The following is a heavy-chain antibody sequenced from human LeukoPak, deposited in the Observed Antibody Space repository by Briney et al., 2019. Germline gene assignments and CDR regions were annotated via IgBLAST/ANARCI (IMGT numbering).Heavy chain of an antibody. CDR2: IKEDGSVK. CDR1: GFTFSSYW. D-gene: IGHD2-2*01. CDR3: ARERGHEGYCSSTSCYLNYYYYMDV. J-gene: IGHJ6*03. Sequence: PGGSLRLSCAASGFTFSSYWMSWVRQAPGKGLEWVANIKEDGSVKYYVDSVKGRFTISRDNAKNSLYLQMNSLRAEDTAVYYCARERGHEGYCSSTSCYLNYYYYMDVWGKGTTVTVSS. V-gene: IGHV3-7*01.